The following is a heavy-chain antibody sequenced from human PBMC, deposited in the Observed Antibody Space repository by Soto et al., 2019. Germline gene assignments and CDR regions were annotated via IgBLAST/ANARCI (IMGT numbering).Heavy chain of an antibody. Sequence: PGGSLRLSCAASGFTFSSYAMHWVRQAPGKGLEWVAVISYDGSNKYYADSVKGRFTISRDNSKNTLYLQMNSLRAEDMAVYYCARCRSSWYPLDYWGQGTLVTVSS. CDR3: ARCRSSWYPLDY. CDR1: GFTFSSYA. V-gene: IGHV3-30-3*01. D-gene: IGHD6-13*01. CDR2: ISYDGSNK. J-gene: IGHJ4*02.